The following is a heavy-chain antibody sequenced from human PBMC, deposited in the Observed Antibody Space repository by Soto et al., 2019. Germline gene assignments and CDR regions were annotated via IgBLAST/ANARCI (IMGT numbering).Heavy chain of an antibody. V-gene: IGHV4-59*01. CDR2: IYYNGRT. Sequence: QVQLQESGPGLVKPSETLSLTCTVSGGSISTYYWSWIRQPPGKGLEWIGYIYYNGRTNYNPSLESRVTISLDTSKSQFSLKLSSVSAADTAVYYCARDGSGYDFWSGPYFFDYWGQGTLVTVSS. CDR1: GGSISTYY. CDR3: ARDGSGYDFWSGPYFFDY. D-gene: IGHD3-3*01. J-gene: IGHJ4*02.